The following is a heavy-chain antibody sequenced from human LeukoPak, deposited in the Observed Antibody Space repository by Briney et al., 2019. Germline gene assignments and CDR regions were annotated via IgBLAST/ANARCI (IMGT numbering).Heavy chain of an antibody. D-gene: IGHD3-3*01. V-gene: IGHV4-61*02. Sequence: SETLSLTCTVSGGSISSGSYYWSWIRQPAGKRLEWIGRIYTSGSTNYNPSLKSRVTISVDTSKNQFSLKLSSVTAADTAVYYCAREGSYYDFWSGYYSAFDIWGQGTMVTVSS. CDR3: AREGSYYDFWSGYYSAFDI. J-gene: IGHJ3*02. CDR2: IYTSGST. CDR1: GGSISSGSYY.